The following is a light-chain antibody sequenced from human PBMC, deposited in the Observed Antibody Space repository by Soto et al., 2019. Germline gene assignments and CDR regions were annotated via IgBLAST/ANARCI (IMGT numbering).Light chain of an antibody. Sequence: QSVLTQPASVSGSPGQSITISCTGTSSDVGGYNYVSWYQQHPGKAPKLMIYEVSNRPSGVSTRFSAAKTVSTASLTISWLLAEEEAAYYYSTYTSSSTYLVFGGGTKLTVL. J-gene: IGLJ2*01. V-gene: IGLV2-14*01. CDR3: STYTSSSTYLV. CDR2: EVS. CDR1: SSDVGGYNY.